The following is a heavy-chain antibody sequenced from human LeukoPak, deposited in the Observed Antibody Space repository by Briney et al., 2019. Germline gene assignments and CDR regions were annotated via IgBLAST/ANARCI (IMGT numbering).Heavy chain of an antibody. CDR1: GFMFSKYD. Sequence: PGGSLRLSCAASGFMFSKYDMHWVRQVTGKGLEWVSGIDRDGVTYHSGSVRGRFTSSRENAKNSLDLQMNTLRAGDTGVYYCARENLEYGDYAIDYWGQGILVIVSS. J-gene: IGHJ4*02. V-gene: IGHV3-13*01. CDR2: IDRDGVT. D-gene: IGHD4-17*01. CDR3: ARENLEYGDYAIDY.